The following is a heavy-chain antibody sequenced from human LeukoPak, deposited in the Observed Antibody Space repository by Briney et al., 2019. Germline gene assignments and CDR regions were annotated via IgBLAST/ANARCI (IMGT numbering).Heavy chain of an antibody. D-gene: IGHD6-19*01. CDR1: GGSFSGYY. CDR2: INHSGIT. Sequence: PSETLSLTCAVYGGSFSGYYWSWIRQPPGKGLEWIGEINHSGITNYNPSLKSRVTISVDTSKNQFSLRLRSVTAADTAVYYCARGLYSSGWYFGYWGQGTLVTVSS. V-gene: IGHV4-34*01. J-gene: IGHJ4*02. CDR3: ARGLYSSGWYFGY.